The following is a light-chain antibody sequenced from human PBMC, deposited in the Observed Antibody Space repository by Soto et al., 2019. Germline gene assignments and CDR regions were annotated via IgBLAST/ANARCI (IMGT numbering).Light chain of an antibody. J-gene: IGKJ1*01. CDR1: QTVIHNH. V-gene: IGKV3-20*01. Sequence: EIVLTQSPDTLSLSPGERATLSCRARQTVIHNHLAWHQQKPGQTPRPLVYGASSRATGIPDRFSGSGSGTDFTLTISRLEPEDFAVYYCQHYNDRPPWTFGQGTKVDIK. CDR3: QHYNDRPPWT. CDR2: GAS.